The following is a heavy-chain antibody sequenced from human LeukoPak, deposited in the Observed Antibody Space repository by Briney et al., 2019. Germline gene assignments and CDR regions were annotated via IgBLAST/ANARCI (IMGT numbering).Heavy chain of an antibody. D-gene: IGHD4-11*01. CDR2: MNPNTGNA. V-gene: IGHV1-8*03. CDR3: ARVGYSNSYDY. Sequence: GASVTVSCKASGYTFTNFDINWVRQATGQGLEWMGWMNPNTGNAGFAQKFQDRVTITWDASISTAYMDLSSLRSEDTAVYYCARVGYSNSYDYWGQGTLVTVSS. J-gene: IGHJ4*02. CDR1: GYTFTNFD.